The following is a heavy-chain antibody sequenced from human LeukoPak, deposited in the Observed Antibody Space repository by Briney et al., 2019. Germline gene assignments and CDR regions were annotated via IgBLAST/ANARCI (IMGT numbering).Heavy chain of an antibody. CDR3: AREGVVLVDAVRYYYYGMDV. CDR1: GYNFISYY. V-gene: IGHV1-46*01. Sequence: EASVKVSCKASGYNFISYYMHWVRQAPGQGLEWMGIINPSGGSTSYAQKFQDRVTMTRDTSTSTVYMELSSLKSEDTAVYYCAREGVVLVDAVRYYYYGMDVWGQGTTVTVSS. J-gene: IGHJ6*02. CDR2: INPSGGST. D-gene: IGHD2-8*01.